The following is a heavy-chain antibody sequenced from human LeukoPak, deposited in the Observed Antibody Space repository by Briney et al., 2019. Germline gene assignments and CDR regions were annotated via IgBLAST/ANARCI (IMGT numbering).Heavy chain of an antibody. Sequence: SETLSLTCTVSGGSVSSGIYYWSWIRQPPGKGLEWIGYVYYSGYTVYNPSLKSRVTMSIDTSKNQFSLKLSSVTAADTAVYYCARGRGSSSDYWGQGTLVTVSS. J-gene: IGHJ4*02. CDR3: ARGRGSSSDY. V-gene: IGHV4-61*01. CDR2: VYYSGYT. CDR1: GGSVSSGIYY. D-gene: IGHD6-6*01.